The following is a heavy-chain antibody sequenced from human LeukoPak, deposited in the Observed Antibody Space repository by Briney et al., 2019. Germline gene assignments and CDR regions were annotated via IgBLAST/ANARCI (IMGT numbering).Heavy chain of an antibody. V-gene: IGHV4-59*13. D-gene: IGHD4-17*01. J-gene: IGHJ4*02. CDR2: ICYSGST. CDR1: GGSISSYY. CDR3: ARNGDYAPVFDY. Sequence: PSETLSLTCTVSGGSISSYYWSWIRQPPGKGLEWIGYICYSGSTNYNPSLKSRVTISVDTSKNQFSLKLSSVTAADTAVYYCARNGDYAPVFDYWGQGTLVTVSS.